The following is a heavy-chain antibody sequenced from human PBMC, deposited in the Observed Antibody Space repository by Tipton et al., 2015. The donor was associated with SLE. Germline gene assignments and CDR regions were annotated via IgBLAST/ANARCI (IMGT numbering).Heavy chain of an antibody. V-gene: IGHV4-34*01. J-gene: IGHJ3*02. D-gene: IGHD1-26*01. Sequence: LRLSCAVYGGSFSGYYWSWIRQPPGKGPEWIGEINHSGSTNYNPSLKSRVTISVDTSKNQFSLKLSSVTAADTAVYYCARGREWELLDAFDIWGQGTMVTVSS. CDR2: INHSGST. CDR3: ARGREWELLDAFDI. CDR1: GGSFSGYY.